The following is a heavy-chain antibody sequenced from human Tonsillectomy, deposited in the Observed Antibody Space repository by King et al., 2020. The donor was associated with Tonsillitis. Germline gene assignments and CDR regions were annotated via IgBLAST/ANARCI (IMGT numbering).Heavy chain of an antibody. D-gene: IGHD4-11*01. CDR2: ISGYNGNT. J-gene: IGHJ5*02. Sequence: VQLVQSGAEVKKPGASVKVSCKAYGYTFTSYAISWVRQAPGQGLEWMGWISGYNGNTNYEQKFQGRVTMTTDTSTSTAYMELRSLRSDDTAVYYCARDPGVTTNNWFDPWGQGTLVTVSS. CDR1: GYTFTSYA. V-gene: IGHV1-18*01. CDR3: ARDPGVTTNNWFDP.